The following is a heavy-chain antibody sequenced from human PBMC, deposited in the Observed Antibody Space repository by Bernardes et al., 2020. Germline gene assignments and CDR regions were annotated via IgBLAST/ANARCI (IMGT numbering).Heavy chain of an antibody. CDR2: IYYSGST. V-gene: IGHV4-59*01. Sequence: SETLSLTRTVSGGSISSYYWSWIRQPPGKGLEWIGYIYYSGSTNYNPSLKSRVTISVDTSKNQFSLKLSSVTAADTAVYYCARVRHRSHFDYWGQGTLVTVSS. J-gene: IGHJ4*02. D-gene: IGHD4-17*01. CDR1: GGSISSYY. CDR3: ARVRHRSHFDY.